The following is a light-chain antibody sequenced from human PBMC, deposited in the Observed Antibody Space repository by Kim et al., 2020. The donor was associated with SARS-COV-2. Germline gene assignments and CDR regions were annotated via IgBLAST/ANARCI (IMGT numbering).Light chain of an antibody. CDR2: AAF. V-gene: IGKV1-16*01. CDR1: QDIKNH. J-gene: IGKJ4*01. Sequence: DIQMTQTPPSLPASVGDRVTISCRASQDIKNHVSWFQQRPGTAPRSLIYAAFSVLIGAPSRFDGGGYWTNFTLTISSLRPEGFSTFYCQQFDTFPCTFGRGTKVDIK. CDR3: QQFDTFPCT.